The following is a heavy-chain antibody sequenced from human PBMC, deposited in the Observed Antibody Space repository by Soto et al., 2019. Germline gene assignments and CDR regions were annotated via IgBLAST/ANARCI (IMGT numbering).Heavy chain of an antibody. J-gene: IGHJ4*02. CDR3: ARDLFLAYYDYVWGSSHDY. D-gene: IGHD3-16*01. CDR2: ISSSSSYI. CDR1: GFTFSSYS. Sequence: PXGSLRLSCAAAGFTFSSYSMNWVRQAPGKGLEWVSSISSSSSYIYYADSVKGRFTISRDNAKNSLYLQMNSLRAEDTAVYYCARDLFLAYYDYVWGSSHDYWGQGTLVTVSS. V-gene: IGHV3-21*01.